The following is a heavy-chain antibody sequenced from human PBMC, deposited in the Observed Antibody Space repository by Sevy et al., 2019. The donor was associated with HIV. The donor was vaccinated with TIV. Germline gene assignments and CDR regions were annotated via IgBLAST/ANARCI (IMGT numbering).Heavy chain of an antibody. V-gene: IGHV3-30*02. D-gene: IGHD2-21*01. CDR1: GFSFSSYG. CDR3: GKEGGGEGGDH. Sequence: GSLRLSCAASGFSFSSYGMHWVRQAPGKGLEWMSYIQYDGSNKDYADSVKGRFTISRDNSKNTLYLQMNSLRVEDTVVFYCGKEGGGEGGDHWGQGTLVTVSS. J-gene: IGHJ4*02. CDR2: IQYDGSNK.